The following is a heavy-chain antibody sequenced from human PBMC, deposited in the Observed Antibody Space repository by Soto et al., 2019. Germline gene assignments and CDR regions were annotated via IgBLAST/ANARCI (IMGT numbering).Heavy chain of an antibody. CDR2: INAGNGNT. CDR3: ARLGYCSGGSCYDNYYGMDV. D-gene: IGHD2-15*01. CDR1: GYTFTSYA. J-gene: IGHJ6*02. V-gene: IGHV1-3*01. Sequence: ASVKVSCKASGYTFTSYAMHWVRQAPGQRLEWMGWINAGNGNTKYSQKFQGRVTITRDTSASTAYMELSSLRSEDTAVYYCARLGYCSGGSCYDNYYGMDVWGQGTTVTVSS.